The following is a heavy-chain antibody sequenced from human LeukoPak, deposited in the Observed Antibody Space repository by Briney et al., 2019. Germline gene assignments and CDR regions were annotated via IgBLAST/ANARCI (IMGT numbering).Heavy chain of an antibody. V-gene: IGHV3-33*01. Sequence: GRSLRLSCAVSGFTFSYYGMHWVRQAPGKGLEWVAVIWYDGTNRYYADSVEGRFTISRDNSKNTLYLQMNSLRAEDTALYYCARTRYNSGGGDYWGQGTPVTVSP. J-gene: IGHJ4*02. CDR2: IWYDGTNR. D-gene: IGHD6-19*01. CDR1: GFTFSYYG. CDR3: ARTRYNSGGGDY.